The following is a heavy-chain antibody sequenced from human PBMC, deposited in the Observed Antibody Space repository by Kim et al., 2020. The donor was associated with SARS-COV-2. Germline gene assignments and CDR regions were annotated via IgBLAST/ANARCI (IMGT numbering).Heavy chain of an antibody. Sequence: GGSLRLSCAASGFTVSSNYMSWVRQAPGKGLEWVSVIYSGGSTYYADSVKGRFTISSDNSKNTLYLQMNSLRAEDTAVYYCARDLVTMGMDVWGQGTTVTVSS. D-gene: IGHD3-9*01. J-gene: IGHJ6*02. CDR1: GFTVSSNY. CDR3: ARDLVTMGMDV. V-gene: IGHV3-53*01. CDR2: IYSGGST.